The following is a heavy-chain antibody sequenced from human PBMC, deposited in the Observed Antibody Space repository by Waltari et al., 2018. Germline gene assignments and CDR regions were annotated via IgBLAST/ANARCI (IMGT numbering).Heavy chain of an antibody. J-gene: IGHJ6*02. D-gene: IGHD3-10*01. CDR2: ISPGSGAT. CDR1: GYTFTNDH. Sequence: QVQLMQSGAEVRNPGASVKVSCGASGYTFTNDHIPWLRQHRATRMHWLRQTRGQGLEWLGWISPGSGATQYAQSFEGRVIMTRDTSINTVFVEVTRLRPDDTAVYYCARSYGSLNYGMDVWGQGTTVTVSS. V-gene: IGHV1-2*02. CDR3: ARSYGSLNYGMDV.